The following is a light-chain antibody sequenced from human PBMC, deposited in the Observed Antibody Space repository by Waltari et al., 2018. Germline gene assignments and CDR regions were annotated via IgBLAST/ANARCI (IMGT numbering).Light chain of an antibody. V-gene: IGKV1-9*01. J-gene: IGKJ5*01. CDR3: QQLKSYPIT. Sequence: IQLTQSPSSLSASVGDRVTITCRASQGISSNLAWYQQKPGKAPKLLISAASTLQSGVPLRFSGSGSGTDFTLTISSLQPEDFATYFCQQLKSYPITFGQGTRLEIK. CDR1: QGISSN. CDR2: AAS.